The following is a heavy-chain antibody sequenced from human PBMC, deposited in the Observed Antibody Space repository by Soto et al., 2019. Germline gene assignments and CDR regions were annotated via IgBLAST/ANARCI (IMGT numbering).Heavy chain of an antibody. CDR3: ARGSGIVALPGELEDGNYAY. CDR2: INESGST. D-gene: IGHD1-1*01. Sequence: QVQLQQWGAGLVKPSETLSLSCAVYGQSFSGHSWAWIRQPPGKGLEWIGEINESGSTYYNPSLKSRVTISTDTSTNQFSLKLSSGSAADTAADFCARGSGIVALPGELEDGNYAYWCQGTLVNVSS. CDR1: GQSFSGHS. V-gene: IGHV4-34*01. J-gene: IGHJ4*02.